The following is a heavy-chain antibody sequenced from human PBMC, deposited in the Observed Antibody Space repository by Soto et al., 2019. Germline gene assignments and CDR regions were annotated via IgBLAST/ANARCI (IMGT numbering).Heavy chain of an antibody. CDR1: GYTLTEVS. Sequence: GASVKVSCKASGYTLTEVSIHWVRQAPGKGLEWMGGFDPENDETNYAQRFQGRFTMTEDSSTDTAFMELHSLRSDDTAVYYCTTAAFCSGATCYSGHNWFDPWGQGTLVTVSS. CDR2: FDPENDET. V-gene: IGHV1-24*01. D-gene: IGHD2-15*01. J-gene: IGHJ5*02. CDR3: TTAAFCSGATCYSGHNWFDP.